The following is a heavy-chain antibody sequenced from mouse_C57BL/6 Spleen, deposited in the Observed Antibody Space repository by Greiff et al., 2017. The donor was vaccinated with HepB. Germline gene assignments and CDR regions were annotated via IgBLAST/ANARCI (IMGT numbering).Heavy chain of an antibody. D-gene: IGHD1-1*01. V-gene: IGHV1-52*01. Sequence: QVQLQQPGAELVRPGSSVKLSCKASGYTFTSYWMHWVKQRPIQGLEWIGNIDPSDSETHYNQKFKDKATLTVDKSSSTAYMQLSSLTSEDSAVYYCAREGGYFGSSYSYYAMDYWGQGTSVTVSS. J-gene: IGHJ4*01. CDR2: IDPSDSET. CDR1: GYTFTSYW. CDR3: AREGGYFGSSYSYYAMDY.